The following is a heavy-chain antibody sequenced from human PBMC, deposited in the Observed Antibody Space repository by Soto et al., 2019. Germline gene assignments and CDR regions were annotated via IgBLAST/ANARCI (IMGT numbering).Heavy chain of an antibody. J-gene: IGHJ4*02. CDR1: GFTVSRYD. V-gene: IGHV3-53*01. CDR3: VRVLYDSGVVDF. Sequence: QLVESGGGLFQAGGSTSLSRLASGFTVSRYDMAWVRQAPGKGLEWASIIQTGGATYYTDSAQGRFTISRDNSRNTVYLQMSSLRVEDTGVYSCVRVLYDSGVVDFWGQGSPITVS. CDR2: IQTGGAT. D-gene: IGHD5-12*01.